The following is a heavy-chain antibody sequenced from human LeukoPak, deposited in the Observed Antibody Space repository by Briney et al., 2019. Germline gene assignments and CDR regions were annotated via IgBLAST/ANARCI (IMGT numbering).Heavy chain of an antibody. CDR2: IYYSGRT. J-gene: IGHJ6*03. D-gene: IGHD3-16*01. CDR1: GASISGTSYY. CDR3: ADTGGRTYYYYYYVDV. V-gene: IGHV4-39*07. Sequence: SETLSLTCAVSGASISGTSYYWGWARQPPGKGLGWIGCIYYSGRTYYNPSLKSRVTISVHTSKNQFSLKLSSVTPAHTAVYYSADTGGRTYYYYYYVDVWGKGTTVTVSS.